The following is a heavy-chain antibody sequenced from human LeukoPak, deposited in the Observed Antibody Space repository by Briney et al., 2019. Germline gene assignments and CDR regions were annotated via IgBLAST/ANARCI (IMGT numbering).Heavy chain of an antibody. Sequence: GGSLRLSCVASGFTFSNLAMGWVRQAPGKGLEWVSIIYNDGSTYYADSMKGRFTISRDNSKNTLYLQVNSLRAEDTAMYYCARNILFAFDIWGQGTMVTVSS. CDR2: IYNDGST. CDR3: ARNILFAFDI. V-gene: IGHV3-53*01. D-gene: IGHD2/OR15-2a*01. CDR1: GFTFSNLA. J-gene: IGHJ3*02.